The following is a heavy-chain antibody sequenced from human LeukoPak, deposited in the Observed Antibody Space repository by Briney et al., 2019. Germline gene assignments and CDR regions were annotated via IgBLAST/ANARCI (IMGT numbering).Heavy chain of an antibody. Sequence: SETLSLTCTVSGGSINNYYWSWLRQPPGKGLQWIGYINYSGSTNYNPSLKSRVTISIDTSKKQFSLKLTSVTAGDTALYYCARVTWSNGWPDYWGQGTLVTVSS. D-gene: IGHD3-3*01. CDR1: GGSINNYY. J-gene: IGHJ4*02. V-gene: IGHV4-59*01. CDR2: INYSGST. CDR3: ARVTWSNGWPDY.